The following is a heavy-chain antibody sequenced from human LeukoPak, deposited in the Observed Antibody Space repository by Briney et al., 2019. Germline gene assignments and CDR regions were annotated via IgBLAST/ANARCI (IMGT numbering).Heavy chain of an antibody. CDR1: GFTFDDFA. D-gene: IGHD2-2*01. Sequence: GGSLRLSCAASGFTFDDFAMHWVRQAPGKGLEWVSGITWNSGSLGYADSVKGRFTISRDNAKNSLYLQMNSLRAEDTAVYYCAPLGGYCSSTSCPDAFDIWGQGTMVTVSS. CDR2: ITWNSGSL. J-gene: IGHJ3*02. V-gene: IGHV3-9*01. CDR3: APLGGYCSSTSCPDAFDI.